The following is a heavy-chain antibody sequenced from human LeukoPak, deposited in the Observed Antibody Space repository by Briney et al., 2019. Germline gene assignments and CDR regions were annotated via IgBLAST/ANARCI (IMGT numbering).Heavy chain of an antibody. CDR1: GYSISSGYY. Sequence: SETLSLTCTVSGYSISSGYYWGWIRQPPGEGLEWIGSIYHSGSTYYNPSLKSRVTISVDTSKDQFSLKLSSVTAADTAVYYCARDLYNWNYDYWGQGTLVTVSS. V-gene: IGHV4-38-2*02. CDR3: ARDLYNWNYDY. D-gene: IGHD1-20*01. J-gene: IGHJ4*02. CDR2: IYHSGST.